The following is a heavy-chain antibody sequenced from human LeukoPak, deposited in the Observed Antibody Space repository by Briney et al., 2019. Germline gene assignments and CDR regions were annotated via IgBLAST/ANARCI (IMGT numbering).Heavy chain of an antibody. D-gene: IGHD6-13*01. J-gene: IGHJ4*02. CDR3: ARDLSIAAAGIRAY. CDR1: GYTFTSYN. V-gene: IGHV1-18*01. CDR2: ISAYSGNT. Sequence: ASVKVSCTTSGYTFTSYNINWVRQAPGQGLEWMGWISAYSGNTNYAQKLQGRVTMTTDTSTSTAYMELRSLRSDDTAVYYCARDLSIAAAGIRAYWGQGTLVTVSS.